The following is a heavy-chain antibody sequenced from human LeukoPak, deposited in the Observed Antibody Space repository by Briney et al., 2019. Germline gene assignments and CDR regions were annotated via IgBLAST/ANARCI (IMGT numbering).Heavy chain of an antibody. CDR1: GFTFSSYS. Sequence: GGSLRLSCAASGFTFSSYSMNWVRQAPGKGLEWVSYISSSSSTIYYADSVKGRFTISRDNAKNSLYLQMNSLRAEDTAVYYCASEINWFDPWGQGTLVTVSS. V-gene: IGHV3-48*01. CDR2: ISSSSSTI. J-gene: IGHJ5*02. CDR3: ASEINWFDP.